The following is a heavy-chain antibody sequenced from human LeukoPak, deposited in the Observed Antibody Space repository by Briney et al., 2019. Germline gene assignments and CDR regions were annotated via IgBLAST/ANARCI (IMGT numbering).Heavy chain of an antibody. Sequence: ASVKVSCKASGYTFTGYYMHWVRQAPGQGLEWMGWINPNSGGTNYAQKFQGRVTMTRDTSISTAYMELRSLRSDDTAVYYCARRYGGYANYFDYWGQGTLVTVSS. CDR3: ARRYGGYANYFDY. V-gene: IGHV1-2*02. J-gene: IGHJ4*02. D-gene: IGHD5-12*01. CDR1: GYTFTGYY. CDR2: INPNSGGT.